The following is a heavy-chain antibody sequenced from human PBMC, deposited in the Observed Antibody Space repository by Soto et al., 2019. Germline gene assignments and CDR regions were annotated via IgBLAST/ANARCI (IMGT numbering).Heavy chain of an antibody. V-gene: IGHV4-39*01. J-gene: IGHJ4*02. D-gene: IGHD4-17*01. CDR2: IYYSGST. Sequence: QLQLQESGPGLVKPSETLSLTCTVSGDSGGFISSSSYHWGWIRQPPGKGLEWIGNIYYSGSTYYNPSLKGRVTISGDTSKNPFSQRPTSVTAADTSVYYCARHPPYGPLDYWGQGTLVTVSS. CDR1: GDSGGFISSSSYH. CDR3: ARHPPYGPLDY.